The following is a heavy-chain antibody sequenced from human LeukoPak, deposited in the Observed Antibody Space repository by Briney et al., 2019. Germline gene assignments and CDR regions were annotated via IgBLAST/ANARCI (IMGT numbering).Heavy chain of an antibody. V-gene: IGHV3-23*01. CDR3: AKEVGIAASDTRGDFDY. J-gene: IGHJ4*02. D-gene: IGHD6-13*01. CDR2: ISGSGTNT. CDR1: GFTFSGHA. Sequence: PGGSLRLSCAASGFTFSGHAMGWVRQAPGKGLDWVSSISGSGTNTYYADSAKGRFTISSDSSQNTLYLQMNSLRAEDTAVYYCAKEVGIAASDTRGDFDYWGQGTLVTVSS.